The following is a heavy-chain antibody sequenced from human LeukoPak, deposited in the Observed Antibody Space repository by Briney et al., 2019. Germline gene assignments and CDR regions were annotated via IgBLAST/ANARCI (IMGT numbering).Heavy chain of an antibody. CDR1: GGSISSGSYY. V-gene: IGHV4-61*02. CDR2: IYTSGST. CDR3: AKDGGGYCNNSSC. J-gene: IGHJ4*02. D-gene: IGHD2-2*01. Sequence: SETLSLTCTVSGGSISSGSYYWSWIRQPAGKGLEWIGRIYTSGSTNYNPSLKSRVTISVDTSRNQFSLKLSSVTAADTAVYYCAKDGGGYCNNSSCWGQGTLVTVSS.